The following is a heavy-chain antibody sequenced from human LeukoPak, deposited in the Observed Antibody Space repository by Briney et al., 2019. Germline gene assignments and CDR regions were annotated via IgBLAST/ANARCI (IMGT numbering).Heavy chain of an antibody. J-gene: IGHJ4*02. CDR2: ISSSSSII. D-gene: IGHD3-16*01. CDR3: ARDLFDDYSLDY. V-gene: IGHV3-21*01. Sequence: GGSLRLSCAASGFTFSSYSMNWVRQAPGKGLEWVSSISSSSSIIYYADSVKGRFTISRDNAKNSLYLQMNSLRAEATAVYYCARDLFDDYSLDYWGQGTLVTVSS. CDR1: GFTFSSYS.